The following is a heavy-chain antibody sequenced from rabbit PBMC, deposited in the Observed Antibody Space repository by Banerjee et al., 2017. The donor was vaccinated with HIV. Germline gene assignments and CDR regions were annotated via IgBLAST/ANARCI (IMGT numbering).Heavy chain of an antibody. V-gene: IGHV1S40*01. CDR3: ARDLLHTTNM. CDR1: GFTLTSNA. J-gene: IGHJ4*01. CDR2: IDVGSSGST. D-gene: IGHD1-1*01. Sequence: QSLEESGGDLVKPGASLTLTCTASGFTLTSNAINWVRQAPGKGLEWIACIDVGSSGSTWYANWAKGRFTISKTSSTTATLQMTSLTAADTATYFCARDLLHTTNMWGPGTLVTVS.